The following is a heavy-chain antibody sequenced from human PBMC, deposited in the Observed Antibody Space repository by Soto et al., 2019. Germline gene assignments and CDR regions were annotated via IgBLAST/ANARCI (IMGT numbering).Heavy chain of an antibody. D-gene: IGHD1-26*01. CDR3: ARDRATFDS. CDR1: GFTFISYA. J-gene: IGHJ4*02. V-gene: IGHV3-23*01. CDR2: ISASGANT. Sequence: EMQLLQSGGGLVQPGGSLGLSCGASGFTFISYAMSWVRHVPGKGLDWISSISASGANTWYAGSVQGRVIISRDSSKSTVSLHMSSLRVEDTAIYYCARDRATFDSWGQGTLVTVSS.